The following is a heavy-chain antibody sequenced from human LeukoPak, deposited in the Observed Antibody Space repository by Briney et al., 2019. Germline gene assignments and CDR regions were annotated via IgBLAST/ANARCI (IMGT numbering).Heavy chain of an antibody. CDR1: GFTFRSYV. Sequence: GGSLRLSCAASGFTFRSYVMHWVRQAPGKGLEYVSAISGNGANTYYANSVKGRFTISRDNSKNTLYLQMGSLRAEDMAVYYCAKDLYYYGSGSPMDVWGKGTTVTISS. J-gene: IGHJ6*03. CDR3: AKDLYYYGSGSPMDV. CDR2: ISGNGANT. D-gene: IGHD3-10*01. V-gene: IGHV3-64*01.